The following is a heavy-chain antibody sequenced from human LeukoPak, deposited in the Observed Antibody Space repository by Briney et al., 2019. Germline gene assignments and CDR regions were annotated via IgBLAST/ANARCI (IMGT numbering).Heavy chain of an antibody. V-gene: IGHV5-51*01. CDR1: GYSFTSYW. CDR3: ARSTLVDTAMVPFDY. Sequence: GESLKISYKGSGYSFTSYWIGWVRQMPGKGLEWMGIIYPGDSDTRYSPSFQGQVTISADKSISTAYLQWSSLKASDTAMYYCARSTLVDTAMVPFDYWGQGTLVTVSS. CDR2: IYPGDSDT. D-gene: IGHD5-18*01. J-gene: IGHJ4*02.